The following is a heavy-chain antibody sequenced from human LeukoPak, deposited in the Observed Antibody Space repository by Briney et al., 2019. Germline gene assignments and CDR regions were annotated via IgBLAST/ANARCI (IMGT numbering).Heavy chain of an antibody. CDR3: AAGFSNHGYIY. V-gene: IGHV1-58*02. D-gene: IGHD6-13*01. J-gene: IGHJ4*02. CDR2: TVLGSGDT. CDR1: GLTFITSA. Sequence: SVKVSCKASGLTFITSAMQWVRQTRGQGLEWIGWTVLGSGDTNYAQSLKERVTITRDMSTSTAYMELSSLRSEDTAMYYCAAGFSNHGYIYWGQGTLVTVSS.